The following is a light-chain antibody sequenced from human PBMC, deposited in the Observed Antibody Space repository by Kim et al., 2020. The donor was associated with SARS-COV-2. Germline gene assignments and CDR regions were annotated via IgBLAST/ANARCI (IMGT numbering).Light chain of an antibody. Sequence: SITISCTGTSSDIGGYNYISWYQQHPGEAPKLMIYDVNNRPSGVSNRFSGSKSGNTASLTISGLQAEDEADYYCSSYASSSALYVFGTGTKVTVL. CDR3: SSYASSSALYV. V-gene: IGLV2-14*03. CDR2: DVN. CDR1: SSDIGGYNY. J-gene: IGLJ1*01.